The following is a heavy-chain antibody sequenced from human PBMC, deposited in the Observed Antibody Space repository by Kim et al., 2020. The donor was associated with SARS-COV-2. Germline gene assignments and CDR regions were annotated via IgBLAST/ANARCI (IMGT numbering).Heavy chain of an antibody. Sequence: ASVKVSCKASGYTFTSYAMNWVRQAPGQGLEWMGWINTNTGNPTYAQGFTGRFVFSLDTSVSTAYLQISNLKAEDTAVYYCASGFNEGATDFDYWGQGTLVTVSS. CDR1: GYTFTSYA. CDR2: INTNTGNP. D-gene: IGHD1-26*01. CDR3: ASGFNEGATDFDY. J-gene: IGHJ4*02. V-gene: IGHV7-4-1*02.